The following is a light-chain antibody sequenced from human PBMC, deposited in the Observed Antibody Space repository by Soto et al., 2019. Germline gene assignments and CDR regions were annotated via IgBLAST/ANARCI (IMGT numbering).Light chain of an antibody. CDR1: QSISSY. CDR3: QPSYNPSIT. J-gene: IGKJ5*01. Sequence: DIQMTQSPSSLSASVGDRVTITCRASQSISSYLNWYQQKPGKAPKLLIYAASSLQSGVPSRFSGSGSGTDFTLTISSLQSADCATYYYQPSYNPSITFGQGTRLEIK. CDR2: AAS. V-gene: IGKV1-39*01.